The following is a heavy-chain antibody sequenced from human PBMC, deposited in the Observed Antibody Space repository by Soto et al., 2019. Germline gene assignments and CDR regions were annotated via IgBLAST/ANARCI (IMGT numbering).Heavy chain of an antibody. CDR1: GGSFSGYY. CDR3: ARGPPVITIIGVVIIDAFDI. Sequence: PSETLSLTCAVYGGSFSGYYWSWIRQPPGKGLEWIGEINHSGSTNYNPSLKSRVTISVDTSKNQFSLKLSSVTAADTAVYYCARGPPVITIIGVVIIDAFDIWGQGTMVNVSS. J-gene: IGHJ3*02. CDR2: INHSGST. D-gene: IGHD3-3*01. V-gene: IGHV4-34*01.